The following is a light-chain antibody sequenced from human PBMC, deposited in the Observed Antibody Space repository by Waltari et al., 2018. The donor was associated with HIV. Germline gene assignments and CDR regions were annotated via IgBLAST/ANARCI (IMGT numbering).Light chain of an antibody. Sequence: EIVLTQSPATLSLSPGERATLSCRASQSVTTYLAWYQQKPGQAPGLLIYGASNRATGIPARFSGSGSGTDFTLTISSLEPEDFAVYYCQQRRTFGQGTKVEI. J-gene: IGKJ1*01. V-gene: IGKV3-11*01. CDR3: QQRRT. CDR1: QSVTTY. CDR2: GAS.